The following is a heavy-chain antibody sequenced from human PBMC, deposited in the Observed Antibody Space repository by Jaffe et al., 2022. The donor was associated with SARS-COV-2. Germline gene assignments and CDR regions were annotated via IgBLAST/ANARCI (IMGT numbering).Heavy chain of an antibody. V-gene: IGHV4-4*02. D-gene: IGHD2-15*01. CDR2: IYHSGST. CDR1: GGSISSSNW. Sequence: QVQLQESGPGLVKPSGTLSLTCAVSGGSISSSNWWSWVRQPPGKGLEWIGEIYHSGSTNYNPSLKSRVTISVDKSKNQFSLKLSSVTAADTAVYYCASDQLGYCSGGSWGCDPSWGQGTLVTVSS. CDR3: ASDQLGYCSGGSWGCDPS. J-gene: IGHJ5*02.